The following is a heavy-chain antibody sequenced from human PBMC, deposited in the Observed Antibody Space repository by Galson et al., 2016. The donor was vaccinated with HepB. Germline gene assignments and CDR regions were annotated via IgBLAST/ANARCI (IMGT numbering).Heavy chain of an antibody. J-gene: IGHJ6*02. CDR2: IKQDGIEK. V-gene: IGHV3-7*01. CDR3: AKGGRILWDAMDV. D-gene: IGHD2/OR15-2a*01. Sequence: SLRLSCAASGFTLSSSWMSWVRQAPGGGLEWVANIKQDGIEKYYVDSVKGRFTISRDDAKNSVFLQMNSLRAEDTALYYCAKGGRILWDAMDVWSQGTTVTVSS. CDR1: GFTLSSSW.